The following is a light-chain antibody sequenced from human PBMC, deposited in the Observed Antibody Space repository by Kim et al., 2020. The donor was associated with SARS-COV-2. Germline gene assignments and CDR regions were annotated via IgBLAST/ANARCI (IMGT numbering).Light chain of an antibody. CDR3: QQSYSTPPWT. J-gene: IGKJ1*01. V-gene: IGKV1-39*01. CDR1: QSISSY. Sequence: DIQMTQSPSSLSASVGDRVTITCRASQSISSYLNWYQQRPGKAPKLLIYAASSLQSGVPSRFSGSGSGTDFTLTISSLQPEDFATYSCQQSYSTPPWTFGQRTKVDIK. CDR2: AAS.